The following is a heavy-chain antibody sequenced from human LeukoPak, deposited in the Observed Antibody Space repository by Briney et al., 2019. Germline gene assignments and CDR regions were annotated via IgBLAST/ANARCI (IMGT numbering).Heavy chain of an antibody. V-gene: IGHV3-30*02. CDR2: IRYDGSNK. J-gene: IGHJ4*02. CDR1: GFTFSSYA. CDR3: AKRMFYYDSSGYPTLRE. D-gene: IGHD3-22*01. Sequence: GGSLRLSCAASGFTFSSYAMNWVRQAPGKGLEWVAFIRYDGSNKYYADSVKGRFTISRDNSKNTLYLQMNSLRAEDTAVYYCAKRMFYYDSSGYPTLREWGQGTLVTVSS.